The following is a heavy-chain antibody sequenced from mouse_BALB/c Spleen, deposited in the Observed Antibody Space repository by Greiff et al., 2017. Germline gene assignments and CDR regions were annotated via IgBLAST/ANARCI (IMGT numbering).Heavy chain of an antibody. J-gene: IGHJ4*01. V-gene: IGHV1-63*02. CDR2: IYPGGGYT. Sequence: QVQLQQSGAELVRPGTSVKISCKASGYTFTNYWLGWVKQRPGHGLEWIGDIYPGGGYTNYNEKFKGKATLTADTSSSTAYMQLSSLTSEDSAVYFCARNDYDGGYAMDYWGQGTSVTVSS. D-gene: IGHD2-4*01. CDR1: GYTFTNYW. CDR3: ARNDYDGGYAMDY.